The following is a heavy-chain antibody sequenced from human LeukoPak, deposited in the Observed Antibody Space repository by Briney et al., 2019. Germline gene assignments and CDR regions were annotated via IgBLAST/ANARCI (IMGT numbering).Heavy chain of an antibody. J-gene: IGHJ3*02. CDR2: ISYDGSNK. D-gene: IGHD6-19*01. CDR1: GFTFSSYA. Sequence: GGSLRLSCAASGFTFSSYAMHWVRQAPGKGLEWVAVISYDGSNKYYADSVKGRLTISRDNSKNTLYLQMNSLRAENTAIYYCAKVASNSGKGGAFDIWGQGTMVIVSS. V-gene: IGHV3-30-3*01. CDR3: AKVASNSGKGGAFDI.